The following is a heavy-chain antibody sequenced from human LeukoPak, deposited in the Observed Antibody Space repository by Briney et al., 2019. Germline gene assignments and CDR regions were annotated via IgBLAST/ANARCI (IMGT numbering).Heavy chain of an antibody. D-gene: IGHD1-26*01. CDR1: GYTFTGYY. CDR3: TRESGSYHGNDY. J-gene: IGHJ4*02. V-gene: IGHV1-2*06. Sequence: ASVKISCKASGYTFTGYYMHWVRQAPGQGLEWMGRINPNNGATNYAQKLQGRVTITGDTSISTAYMELSSLRSDDTAVYYCTRESGSYHGNDYWGQGTLVTVSS. CDR2: INPNNGAT.